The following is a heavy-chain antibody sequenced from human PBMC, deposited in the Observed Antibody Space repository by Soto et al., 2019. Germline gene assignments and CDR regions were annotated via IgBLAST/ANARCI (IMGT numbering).Heavy chain of an antibody. Sequence: GGSLRLSCAASGFTFSSYGMHWVRQAPGKGLEWVAVISYDGSNKYYADSVKGRFTISRDNSKNTLYLQMNSLRAEDKAVYYCAKERTIARFGELVWGDYWGQGTLVTVSS. V-gene: IGHV3-30*18. J-gene: IGHJ4*02. CDR2: ISYDGSNK. D-gene: IGHD3-10*01. CDR3: AKERTIARFGELVWGDY. CDR1: GFTFSSYG.